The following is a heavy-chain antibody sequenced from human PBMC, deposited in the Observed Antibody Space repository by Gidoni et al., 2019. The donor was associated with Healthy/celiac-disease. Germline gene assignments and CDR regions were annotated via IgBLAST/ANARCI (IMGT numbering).Heavy chain of an antibody. CDR2: IIPIFGTA. V-gene: IGHV1-69*06. CDR3: ASWGEHSGYSLDY. J-gene: IGHJ4*02. D-gene: IGHD3-22*01. Sequence: QVQLVQSGAEVKKPGCSVKVSCKASGGHFSSDAISWVRQAPGQGLEWMGGIIPIFGTANYAQKFQGRVTITADKSTSTAYMELSSLRSEDTAVYYCASWGEHSGYSLDYWGQGTLVTVSS. CDR1: GGHFSSDA.